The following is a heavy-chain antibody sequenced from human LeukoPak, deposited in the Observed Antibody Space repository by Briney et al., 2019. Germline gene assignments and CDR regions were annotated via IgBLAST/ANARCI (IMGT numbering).Heavy chain of an antibody. Sequence: ASVKVSCKASGYTFTSYAIHWVRQAPGQRLEWMGWINAGNGNTKYSQKFQGRVTITRDTSTSTAYMELRSLRSDDTAVYYCARSSSVTIPGYYFDYWGQGTLVTVSS. J-gene: IGHJ4*02. D-gene: IGHD2-21*01. CDR2: INAGNGNT. V-gene: IGHV1-3*01. CDR1: GYTFTSYA. CDR3: ARSSSVTIPGYYFDY.